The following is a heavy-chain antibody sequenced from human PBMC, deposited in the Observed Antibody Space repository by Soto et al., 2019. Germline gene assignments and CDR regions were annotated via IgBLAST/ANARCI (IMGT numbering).Heavy chain of an antibody. J-gene: IGHJ5*02. D-gene: IGHD3-10*01. V-gene: IGHV4-34*01. CDR3: AKTMAMVRGVKGWFDP. CDR1: GGSSSGYY. Sequence: TLSLTCAVYGGSSSGYYWSWIRQPPGKGLEWSGEINHSGSTNYNPSLKSRVTISVDTSKNQFSLKLSSVTAADTAVFYCAKTMAMVRGVKGWFDPWGQGTLVTVSS. CDR2: INHSGST.